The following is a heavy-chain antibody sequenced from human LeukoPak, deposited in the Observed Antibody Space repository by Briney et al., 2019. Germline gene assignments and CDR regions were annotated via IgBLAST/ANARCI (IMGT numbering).Heavy chain of an antibody. D-gene: IGHD6-13*01. CDR3: ARGIIAAAGDFDY. CDR1: GYTFTSYD. J-gene: IGHJ4*02. V-gene: IGHV1-8*01. CDR2: MNTNSGNT. Sequence: ASVKVSCKASGYTFTSYDINWVRQATGQGLEWMGWMNTNSGNTGYAQKFQGRVTMTRNTSISTAYMELSSLRSEDTAVYYCARGIIAAAGDFDYWGQGTLVTVSS.